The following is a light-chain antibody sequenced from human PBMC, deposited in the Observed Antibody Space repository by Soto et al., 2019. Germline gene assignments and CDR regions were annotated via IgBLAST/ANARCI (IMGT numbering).Light chain of an antibody. V-gene: IGLV2-14*01. Sequence: QSALTQPASVSGSPGQSITISCTGTSSVFDNYIYVSWYQQHPGKAPKLIIYDVTNRPSGVSNRFSGSKSGNTASLTISGLQAEDEAHYYCSSYTSGISLDLFGGGTKLTVL. CDR2: DVT. J-gene: IGLJ2*01. CDR3: SSYTSGISLDL. CDR1: SSVFDNYIY.